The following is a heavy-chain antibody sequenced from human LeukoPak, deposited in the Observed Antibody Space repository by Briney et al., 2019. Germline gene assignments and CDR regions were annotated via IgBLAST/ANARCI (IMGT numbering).Heavy chain of an antibody. J-gene: IGHJ5*02. CDR1: GFTFSSYG. Sequence: GGSLRLSFAASGFTFSSYGMHWVRQAPGKGLEWVAFIRYDGSNKYYADSVKGRFTISRDNAKNTLYLQMNTLRAEDTAVYYCARGIYWFDPWDQGTLVTVSS. V-gene: IGHV3-30*02. CDR2: IRYDGSNK. CDR3: ARGIYWFDP. D-gene: IGHD2-15*01.